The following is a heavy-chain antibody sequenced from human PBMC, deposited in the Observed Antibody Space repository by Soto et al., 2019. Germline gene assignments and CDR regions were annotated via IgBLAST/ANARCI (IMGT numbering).Heavy chain of an antibody. CDR3: ARDQAIKGVDY. V-gene: IGHV3-23*01. D-gene: IGHD5-12*01. CDR1: GFTFSSYA. J-gene: IGHJ4*02. Sequence: PGGSLRLSCAASGFTFSSYAMSWVRQAPGKGLEWVSAISGSGGSIYYADSVKGRFTISRDNAKNSLYLQMNSLRAEDTAVYYCARDQAIKGVDYWGQGTLVTVSS. CDR2: ISGSGGSI.